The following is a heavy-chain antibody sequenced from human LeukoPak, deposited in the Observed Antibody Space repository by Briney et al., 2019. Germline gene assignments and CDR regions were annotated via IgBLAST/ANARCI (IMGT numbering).Heavy chain of an antibody. CDR1: GGTFSSYA. CDR2: IIPIFGTA. J-gene: IGHJ4*02. V-gene: IGHV1-69*05. CDR3: ARDRCTNGVCYTSDY. Sequence: SVKVPCKASGGTFSSYAISWVRQAPGQGLEWMGRIIPIFGTANYAQKFQGRVTMTRDTSISTAYMELSRLRSDDTAVYYCARDRCTNGVCYTSDYWGQGTLVTVSS. D-gene: IGHD2-8*01.